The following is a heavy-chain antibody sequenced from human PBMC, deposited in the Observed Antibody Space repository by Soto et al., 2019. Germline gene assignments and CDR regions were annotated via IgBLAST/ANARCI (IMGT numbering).Heavy chain of an antibody. CDR1: GGSISSHS. CDR3: ARAKGFRLYSFAY. CDR2: IYYSGST. J-gene: IGHJ4*02. V-gene: IGHV4-59*11. D-gene: IGHD2-15*01. Sequence: SETLSLTCTVSGGSISSHSWSWIRQPPGKGLEWIGYIYYSGSTDYNPSLKSRVTISVDTSKNQFSLKLSSVTAADTAVYYCARAKGFRLYSFAYWGQGTLVTVSS.